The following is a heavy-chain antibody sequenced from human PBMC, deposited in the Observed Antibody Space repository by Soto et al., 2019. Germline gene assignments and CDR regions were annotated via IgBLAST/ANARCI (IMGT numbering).Heavy chain of an antibody. Sequence: QLQLQESGPGLVKPSETLSLTCTVSGGSISSSSYYWGWIRQPPGKGLEWIGSIYYSGSTYYNPSLKSRVTISVDTCKNQFSLKLSSVTAADTAVYYCARMKYNCSGGSCYSRWYFDYWGQGTLVTVSS. D-gene: IGHD2-15*01. V-gene: IGHV4-39*01. CDR2: IYYSGST. J-gene: IGHJ4*02. CDR3: ARMKYNCSGGSCYSRWYFDY. CDR1: GGSISSSSYY.